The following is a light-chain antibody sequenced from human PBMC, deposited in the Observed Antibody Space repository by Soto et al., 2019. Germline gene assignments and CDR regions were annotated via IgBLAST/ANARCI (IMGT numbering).Light chain of an antibody. CDR1: QDISYY. Sequence: DIQRTQSPSCLSASVGGRVTVACRANQDISYYLAWYQQKQGKVPKLLIYGASTLQSGVPSRFSGSGSGTDFTLTISSLQPEDIATYYCQQANSFLTFGQGTRLEIK. J-gene: IGKJ5*01. CDR3: QQANSFLT. CDR2: GAS. V-gene: IGKV1-27*01.